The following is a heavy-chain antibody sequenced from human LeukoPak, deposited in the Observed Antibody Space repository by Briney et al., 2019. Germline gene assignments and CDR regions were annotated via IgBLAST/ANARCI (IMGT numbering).Heavy chain of an antibody. CDR2: FDPEDGET. CDR3: ATAAAGTGYWFDP. D-gene: IGHD6-13*01. J-gene: IGHJ5*02. Sequence: ASVKVSCKVSGYTLTELSMHWVRQAPGKGLEWMGGFDPEDGETIYAQKFQGRVTMTEDTPTDTAYMELSSLRSEDTAVYYCATAAAGTGYWFDPWGQGTLVTVSS. V-gene: IGHV1-24*01. CDR1: GYTLTELS.